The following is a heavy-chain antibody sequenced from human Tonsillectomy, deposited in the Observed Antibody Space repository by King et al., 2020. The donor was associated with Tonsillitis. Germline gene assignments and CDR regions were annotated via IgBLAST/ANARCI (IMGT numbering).Heavy chain of an antibody. J-gene: IGHJ6*03. Sequence: VQLQQWGAGLLKPSETLSLTCDVYGESFSGYYWTWIRQPPGKGLEWVGEINLSGSTNYNPSLMSRVTISVDTSKNQFSLSLKSVTAADTAMYFCARGIREQTLRVPRRNYYSYYMDVWGKGTTVIVSS. CDR3: ARGIREQTLRVPRRNYYSYYMDV. CDR2: INLSGST. CDR1: GESFSGYY. D-gene: IGHD1/OR15-1a*01. V-gene: IGHV4-34*01.